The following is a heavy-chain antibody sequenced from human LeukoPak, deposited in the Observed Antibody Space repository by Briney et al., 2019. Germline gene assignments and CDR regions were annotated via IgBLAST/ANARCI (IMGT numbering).Heavy chain of an antibody. CDR3: ARVVDFGSGDESS. J-gene: IGHJ5*02. V-gene: IGHV1-2*02. D-gene: IGHD3-3*01. Sequence: ASVKVSCKPSGYSFAGYHMHWVRQAPGQGLEWMGWVNPNGGDTNYAQKFQGRVTMTRDTSVSTAYMELSGLRSDDTAVYYCARVVDFGSGDESSCGQGDLVSVSS. CDR2: VNPNGGDT. CDR1: GYSFAGYH.